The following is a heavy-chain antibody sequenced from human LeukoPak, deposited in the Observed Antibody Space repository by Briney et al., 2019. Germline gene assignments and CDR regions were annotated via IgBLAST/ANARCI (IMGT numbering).Heavy chain of an antibody. J-gene: IGHJ4*02. CDR2: ISAYNGNT. CDR1: GYTFTSYG. V-gene: IGHV1-18*01. D-gene: IGHD3-22*01. Sequence: ASVKVSCKASGYTFTSYGISWVRQAPGQGLEWMGWISAYNGNTNYAQKLQGRVTMTTGTSTSTAYMELRSLRSDDTAVYYCARAHPYYDSSGYYPPPTVDMYYFDYWGQGTLVTVSS. CDR3: ARAHPYYDSSGYYPPPTVDMYYFDY.